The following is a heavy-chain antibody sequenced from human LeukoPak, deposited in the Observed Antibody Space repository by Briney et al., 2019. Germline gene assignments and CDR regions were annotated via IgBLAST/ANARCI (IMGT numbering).Heavy chain of an antibody. CDR3: ARDGTAAGLYFDL. D-gene: IGHD6-13*01. J-gene: IGHJ4*01. Sequence: GGSLRLSXAVSGFPFSSFWMNWVRQAPGKGLEWVASIRQDGVETSYVDSVKGRFTISRDNTKNSLSLQMSSLRAEDTAVYYCARDGTAAGLYFDLWGQGTLVTVSS. V-gene: IGHV3-7*01. CDR1: GFPFSSFW. CDR2: IRQDGVET.